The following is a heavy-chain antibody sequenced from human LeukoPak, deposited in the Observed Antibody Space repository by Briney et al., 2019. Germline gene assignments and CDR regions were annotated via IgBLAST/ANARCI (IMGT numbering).Heavy chain of an antibody. D-gene: IGHD6-6*01. V-gene: IGHV3-53*01. CDR3: ASLSLGHY. Sequence: GGSQRLSCAASGFTVSNNYMSWVRQAPGKGLEWVSVIYSGGSTYYADSVKGRFTISRDTSKNTLSLQMNSLRAEDTAVYYCASLSLGHYWGQGTLVTVSS. CDR1: GFTVSNNY. CDR2: IYSGGST. J-gene: IGHJ4*02.